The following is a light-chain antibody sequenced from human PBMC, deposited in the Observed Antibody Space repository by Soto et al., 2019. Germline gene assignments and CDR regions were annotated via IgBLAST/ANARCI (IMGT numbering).Light chain of an antibody. CDR2: DAS. J-gene: IGKJ1*01. CDR1: QSVSSSS. CDR3: QQFAASPRT. Sequence: EIVMTQSPATLSVSPGERATLSCRASQSVSSSSLAWYQQKRGQAPRLLIHDASSRATGIPDRFSGSGSGTDFTLTISRLEPEDFAVYYCQQFAASPRTFGRGTKVDIK. V-gene: IGKV3-20*01.